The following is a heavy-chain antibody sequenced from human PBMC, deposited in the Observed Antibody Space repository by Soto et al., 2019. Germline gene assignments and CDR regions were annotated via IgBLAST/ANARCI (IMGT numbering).Heavy chain of an antibody. Sequence: ASVKVSCKASGYTFTSYGISWVRQAPGQGLEWMGWISAYNGNTNYAQKLQGRVTMTTDTSTSTAYMELRSLRSDDTAVYYCARDDESGAYYYYYGMDVWGQGTTVTVSS. CDR2: ISAYNGNT. CDR3: ARDDESGAYYYYYGMDV. J-gene: IGHJ6*02. D-gene: IGHD2-15*01. CDR1: GYTFTSYG. V-gene: IGHV1-18*04.